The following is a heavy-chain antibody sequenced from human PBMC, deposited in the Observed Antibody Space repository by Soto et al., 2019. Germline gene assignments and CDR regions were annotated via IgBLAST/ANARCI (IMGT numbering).Heavy chain of an antibody. J-gene: IGHJ4*02. V-gene: IGHV5-51*01. CDR2: IYLGDSNT. Sequence: PGESLKISCKGSGYRFTSYWIGWVRQMPGKGLEWMGIIYLGDSNTRYSPSFQGQVTISADKSISTAYLQWSSLKASDTAIYYCARQEYCSSTSCHTVDSWGQGTLVTVSS. CDR1: GYRFTSYW. CDR3: ARQEYCSSTSCHTVDS. D-gene: IGHD2-2*02.